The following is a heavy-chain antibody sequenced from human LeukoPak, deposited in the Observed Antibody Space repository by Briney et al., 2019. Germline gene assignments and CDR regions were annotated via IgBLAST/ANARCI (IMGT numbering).Heavy chain of an antibody. CDR3: AKDRWFGYYMDV. D-gene: IGHD3-16*01. Sequence: PGGSLRLSCAASGFTFRNHAMTWVRQAPGKGLEWVSAITKTGGATYYADSVRGRFTISRDNSKNTLNLQMNSLRAEDTAVYYCAKDRWFGYYMDVWGKGTTVTISS. CDR1: GFTFRNHA. CDR2: ITKTGGAT. V-gene: IGHV3-23*01. J-gene: IGHJ6*03.